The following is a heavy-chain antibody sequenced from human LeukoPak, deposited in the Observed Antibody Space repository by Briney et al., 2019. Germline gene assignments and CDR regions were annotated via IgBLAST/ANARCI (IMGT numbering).Heavy chain of an antibody. J-gene: IGHJ3*02. CDR2: ISGSGGST. CDR1: GFTFSSYA. CDR3: ARLASRPI. D-gene: IGHD5-12*01. Sequence: GGSLRLSCAASGFTFSSYAMSWVRQAPGKGLEWVSGISGSGGSTYYADSVKGRFTIFRDNSQNKVYLQMSSLRAEDTAVYYCARLASRPIWGRGTMVTVSS. V-gene: IGHV3-23*01.